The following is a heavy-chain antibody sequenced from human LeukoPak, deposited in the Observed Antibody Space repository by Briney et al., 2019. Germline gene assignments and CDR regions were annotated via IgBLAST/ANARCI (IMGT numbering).Heavy chain of an antibody. CDR2: TSHSGTT. CDR1: GGSFSGYY. V-gene: IGHV4-34*01. CDR3: ARVERLGYEDY. J-gene: IGHJ4*02. D-gene: IGHD2-15*01. Sequence: SETLSLTCAVYGGSFSGYYWSWIRQPPGKGLAWVGETSHSGTTNYNPSLESRVTISADTSKNQFSLKLTSVTAADTAVYYCARVERLGYEDYWGQGTLVTVSS.